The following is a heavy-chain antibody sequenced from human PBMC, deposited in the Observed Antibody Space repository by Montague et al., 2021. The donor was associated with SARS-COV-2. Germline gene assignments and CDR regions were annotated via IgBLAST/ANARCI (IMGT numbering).Heavy chain of an antibody. J-gene: IGHJ4*02. Sequence: SETLSLTCTVSGGSIRSTTFYWGWIRQSPGKGLEWIGHIYEGDTTYYSPSLKSRVAISLDTPNNQFSLKITSLIVADTAIYYCMTPGKTAVAGQFDYWGPGILVTVSS. D-gene: IGHD6-19*01. CDR3: MTPGKTAVAGQFDY. V-gene: IGHV4-39*07. CDR1: GGSIRSTTFY. CDR2: IYEGDTT.